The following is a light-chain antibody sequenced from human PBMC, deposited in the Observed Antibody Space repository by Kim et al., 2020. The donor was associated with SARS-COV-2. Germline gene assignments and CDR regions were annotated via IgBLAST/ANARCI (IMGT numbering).Light chain of an antibody. CDR1: QSLLHTNGYNY. Sequence: PASISCRASQSLLHTNGYNYFDWYLKKPGQSPQLLIYWGFNRASGVPDRFSGSGSGTAFTLKISRVEAEDVGIYYCMKALQTLPYTFGQGTKLEI. CDR3: MKALQTLPYT. CDR2: WGF. J-gene: IGKJ2*01. V-gene: IGKV2-28*01.